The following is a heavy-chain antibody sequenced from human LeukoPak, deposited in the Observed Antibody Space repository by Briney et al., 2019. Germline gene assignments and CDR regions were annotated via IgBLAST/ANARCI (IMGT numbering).Heavy chain of an antibody. V-gene: IGHV1-2*02. D-gene: IGHD1-14*01. CDR1: GYTFIGYY. CDR3: ARSGYYYGLDV. Sequence: ASVKVSCKASGYTFIGYYIYWVRQAPGQGLEWMGWINCNSGGADYAQKFQGRVTMTRDTSITTLYMELSSLRPDDTAVYCCARSGYYYGLDVWGQGTTVTVSS. J-gene: IGHJ6*02. CDR2: INCNSGGA.